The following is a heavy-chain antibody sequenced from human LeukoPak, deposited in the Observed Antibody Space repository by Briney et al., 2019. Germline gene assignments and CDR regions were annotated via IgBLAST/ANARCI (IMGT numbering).Heavy chain of an antibody. J-gene: IGHJ4*02. V-gene: IGHV3-13*04. CDR2: IGTVGDT. CDR3: ARAVVGATLDS. D-gene: IGHD1-26*01. CDR1: GFTFSSYD. Sequence: PGGSLRLSCAASGFTFSSYDMHWVRQATGKGLEWASTIGTVGDTYYPGSVKGRFTISRENAKNSLYLQMNSLRAGDTAVYYCARAVVGATLDSWGQGTLVAVSS.